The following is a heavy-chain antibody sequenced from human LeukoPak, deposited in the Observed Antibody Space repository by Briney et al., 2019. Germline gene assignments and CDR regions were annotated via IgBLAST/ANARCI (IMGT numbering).Heavy chain of an antibody. Sequence: GRSLRLSCAASGFTFDDYAMHWVRQAPGKGLEWVSGISWNSGSIGYADSVKGRFTISRDNATNSLYLQMNSLRAEDTALYYCAKASYGDYGNCDYWGQGTLVTVSS. CDR3: AKASYGDYGNCDY. V-gene: IGHV3-9*01. CDR1: GFTFDDYA. CDR2: ISWNSGSI. D-gene: IGHD4-17*01. J-gene: IGHJ4*02.